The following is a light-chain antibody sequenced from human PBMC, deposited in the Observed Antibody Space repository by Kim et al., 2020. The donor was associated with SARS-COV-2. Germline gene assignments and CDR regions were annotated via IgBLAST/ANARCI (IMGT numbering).Light chain of an antibody. V-gene: IGLV3-1*01. CDR3: QAWDSRSYVV. CDR2: QEN. J-gene: IGLJ2*01. Sequence: SYELTQPPAVSVSPGQTASLTCSGDKLGGKYAYWYQQKPGQSPVVVIYQENKRPSGIPERFSGSNSGNTATLTISGTQAMDEADYYCQAWDSRSYVVFGGGTQLNVL. CDR1: KLGGKY.